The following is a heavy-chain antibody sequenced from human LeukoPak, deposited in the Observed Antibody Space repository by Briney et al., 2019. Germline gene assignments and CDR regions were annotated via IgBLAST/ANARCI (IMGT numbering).Heavy chain of an antibody. CDR3: AREEGGGYDPATVFYFDY. J-gene: IGHJ4*02. D-gene: IGHD5-12*01. CDR1: GGTFSSYA. CDR2: IIPILGIA. Sequence: SVKVSCKASGGTFSSYAISWVRQAPGQGLEWMGRIIPILGIANYAQKFQGRVTITADKSTSTAYMELSSLRSEDTAVYYCAREEGGGYDPATVFYFDYWGQGTLVTVSS. V-gene: IGHV1-69*04.